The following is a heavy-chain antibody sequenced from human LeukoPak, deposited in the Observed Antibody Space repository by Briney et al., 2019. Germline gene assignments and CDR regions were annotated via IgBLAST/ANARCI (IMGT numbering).Heavy chain of an antibody. CDR2: IYYSGST. J-gene: IGHJ4*02. Sequence: PSETLSLTCTVSGGSISSSSYYWSWIRQPPGKGLEWIGYIYYSGSTNYNPSLKTRVTISVDTSKNQFSLKLSSVTAADTAVYDCARQGLDVWLFPRGFDYWGQGTLVTVSS. CDR1: GGSISSSSYY. CDR3: ARQGLDVWLFPRGFDY. V-gene: IGHV4-61*05. D-gene: IGHD3-9*01.